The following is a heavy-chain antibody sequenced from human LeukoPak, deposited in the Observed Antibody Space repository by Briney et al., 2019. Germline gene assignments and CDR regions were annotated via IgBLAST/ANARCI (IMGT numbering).Heavy chain of an antibody. V-gene: IGHV1-18*01. CDR1: GYSFTNYG. CDR3: ARDLYMLSSGWYRRIGY. J-gene: IGHJ4*02. D-gene: IGHD6-19*01. Sequence: ASVKVSCKTSGYSFTNYGITWVRQAPGQGLEWMGWISGYNSKPFYAQNFQGRVTMTTDTSTTTAYMELTSLRSDDTAVYYCARDLYMLSSGWYRRIGYWGQGTLVTVSS. CDR2: ISGYNSKP.